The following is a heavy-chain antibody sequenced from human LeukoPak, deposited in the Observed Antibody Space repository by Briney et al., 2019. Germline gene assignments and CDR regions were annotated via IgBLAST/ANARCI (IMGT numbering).Heavy chain of an antibody. CDR3: ARVVVVVAATTLQLYDAFDI. CDR2: ISGSGGST. D-gene: IGHD2-15*01. CDR1: GFTFSSYA. V-gene: IGHV3-23*01. J-gene: IGHJ3*02. Sequence: PGGSLRLSCAASGFTFSSYAMSWVRQAPGKGLEWVSAISGSGGSTYYADSVKGRFIISRDNSKNSLFLQMNSLRADDTAVYYCARVVVVVAATTLQLYDAFDIWGQGTMVTVSS.